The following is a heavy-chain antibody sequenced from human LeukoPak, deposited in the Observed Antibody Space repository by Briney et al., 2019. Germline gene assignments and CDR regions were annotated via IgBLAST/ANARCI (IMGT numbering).Heavy chain of an antibody. Sequence: GGSLRLSCAASGFIFSRYAMSWVRQAPGKGLEWVSAISGSGGSTYYADSVKGRFTISRDNSKNTLYLQMNSLRAEDTAVYYCATYYYGSGSYSHDYWGQGTLVTVSS. CDR2: ISGSGGST. J-gene: IGHJ4*02. V-gene: IGHV3-23*01. CDR3: ATYYYGSGSYSHDY. CDR1: GFIFSRYA. D-gene: IGHD3-10*01.